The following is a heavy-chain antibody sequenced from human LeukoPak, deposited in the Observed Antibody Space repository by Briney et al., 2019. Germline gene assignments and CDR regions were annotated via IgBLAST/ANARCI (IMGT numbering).Heavy chain of an antibody. CDR2: INPNSGDT. D-gene: IGHD3-10*01. J-gene: IGHJ4*02. CDR3: ARGGNYGSGTYTAFDY. V-gene: IGHV1-2*02. Sequence: ASVKVSCKASGYTFTGYYMHWVRQAPGQGLQWRGWINPNSGDTHFAQKFQGRDTMTTDTSITTAYMEMSRLRSDDTAVYYCARGGNYGSGTYTAFDYWGQGALVTVSS. CDR1: GYTFTGYY.